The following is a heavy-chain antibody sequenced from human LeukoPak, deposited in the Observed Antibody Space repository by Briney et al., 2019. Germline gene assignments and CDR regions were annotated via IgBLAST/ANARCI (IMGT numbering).Heavy chain of an antibody. CDR2: VSGSGGNT. CDR1: GFTFSSYA. J-gene: IGHJ4*02. D-gene: IGHD2-2*01. CDR3: AKELSLDFDY. Sequence: GGSLRLSCAASGFTFSSYAMSWVRQAPGKGLEWVSGVSGSGGNTYYADSVKGRFTISRDNSKNTLHLQMNSLRAEDTAVYYCAKELSLDFDYWGQGTLVTISS. V-gene: IGHV3-23*01.